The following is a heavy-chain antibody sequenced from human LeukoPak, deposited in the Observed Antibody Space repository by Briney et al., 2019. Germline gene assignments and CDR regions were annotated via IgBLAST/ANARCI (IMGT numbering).Heavy chain of an antibody. D-gene: IGHD4-17*01. CDR2: IIPIFGTA. J-gene: IGHJ4*02. CDR3: ARAPTVTRSLTG. Sequence: SVKVSCKASGGTFSSYAISWVRQAPGQGLEWMGGIIPIFGTANYAQKFQGRVTITADESTSTAYMELRSLRSDDTAVYYCARAPTVTRSLTGWGQGTLVTVSS. CDR1: GGTFSSYA. V-gene: IGHV1-69*13.